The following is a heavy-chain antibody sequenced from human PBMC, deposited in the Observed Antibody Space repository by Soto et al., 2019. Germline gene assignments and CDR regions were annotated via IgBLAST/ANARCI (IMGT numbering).Heavy chain of an antibody. CDR3: ARDRSGYPEGANYYYGMDV. D-gene: IGHD5-12*01. CDR2: IIPIFGTA. Sequence: ASVKVSCKASGGTFSSYAISWVRQAPGQGLEWMGGIIPIFGTANYAQKFQGRVTITADESTSTAYMELSSLRSEDTAVYYCARDRSGYPEGANYYYGMDVWGQGTTVTVSS. V-gene: IGHV1-69*13. J-gene: IGHJ6*02. CDR1: GGTFSSYA.